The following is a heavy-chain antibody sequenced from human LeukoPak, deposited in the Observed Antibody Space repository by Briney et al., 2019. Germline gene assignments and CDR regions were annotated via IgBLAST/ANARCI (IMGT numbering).Heavy chain of an antibody. CDR2: IHYSGSS. CDR3: ARQQGYYDFETATAFPPYYFDS. V-gene: IGHV4-39*01. Sequence: PSETLSLTCTVSGGSITSKNYYWGWIRQSPGKGLEWIGSIHYSGSSYYNPSLKSRVFISVDTSKSQFFLRVSSVTVADTAIYYRARQQGYYDFETATAFPPYYFDSWGQGTLVTSSS. CDR1: GGSITSKNYY. J-gene: IGHJ4*02. D-gene: IGHD3-3*01.